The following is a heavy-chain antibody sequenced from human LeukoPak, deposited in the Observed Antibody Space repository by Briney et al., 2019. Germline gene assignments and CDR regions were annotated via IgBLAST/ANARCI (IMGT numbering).Heavy chain of an antibody. CDR1: GGSISSYY. J-gene: IGHJ6*03. D-gene: IGHD4-17*01. CDR3: ATQAGDYGGGHYYYYMDV. Sequence: SETLSLTCTVSGGSISSYYWSWIRQPAGKGLEWIGRIYTSGSTNYNPSLKSRVTISVDTSKNQFSLKLSSVTAADTAVYYCATQAGDYGGGHYYYYMDVWGKGTTVTVSS. CDR2: IYTSGST. V-gene: IGHV4-4*07.